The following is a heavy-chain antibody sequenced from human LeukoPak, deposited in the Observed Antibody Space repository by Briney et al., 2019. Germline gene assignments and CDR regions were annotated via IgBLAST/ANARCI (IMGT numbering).Heavy chain of an antibody. D-gene: IGHD1-26*01. V-gene: IGHV1-69*05. J-gene: IGHJ3*02. CDR3: ARDHFRIVGATRAFDI. CDR1: GGTFISYA. CDR2: IIPIFGTA. Sequence: GASVKVSCKASGGTFISYAISWVRQAPGQGLEWMGGIIPIFGTANYAQKFQGRVTITTEESTSTAYIELSSLRSEDTAVYYCARDHFRIVGATRAFDIWGQGTMVTVSS.